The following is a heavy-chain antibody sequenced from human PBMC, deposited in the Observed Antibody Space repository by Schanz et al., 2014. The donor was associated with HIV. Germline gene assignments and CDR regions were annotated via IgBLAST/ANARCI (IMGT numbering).Heavy chain of an antibody. CDR3: ARAGQWFGHLD. V-gene: IGHV4-59*01. D-gene: IGHD3-10*01. Sequence: VQLQESGPGLVKPSETLSLTCSVSGGSISNNFCNWIRQSPGKGLEWIVNVFSNGATKYNPSLQSRVTISVDTSQNQFSLKLTSVTAADTAVYFCARAGQWFGHLDWGQGTLVTVSS. CDR2: VFSNGAT. CDR1: GGSISNNF. J-gene: IGHJ4*02.